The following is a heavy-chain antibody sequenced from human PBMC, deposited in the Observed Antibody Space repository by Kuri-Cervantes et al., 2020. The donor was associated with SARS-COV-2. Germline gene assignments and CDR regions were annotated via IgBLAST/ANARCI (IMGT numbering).Heavy chain of an antibody. Sequence: ASGKVCCKASGYTFTGYYMHWVQQAPGQGLEWMGWINPNSGGTNYAQKFQGRVTMTRDTSISKAYMELSRLRSEDTAVYYCARVLILGPIADYWVQGTLVTVSS. CDR2: INPNSGGT. CDR3: ARVLILGPIADY. D-gene: IGHD2/OR15-2a*01. CDR1: GYTFTGYY. J-gene: IGHJ4*02. V-gene: IGHV1-2*02.